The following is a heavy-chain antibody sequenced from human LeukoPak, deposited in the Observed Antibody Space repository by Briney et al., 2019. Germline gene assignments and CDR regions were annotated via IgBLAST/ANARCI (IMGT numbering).Heavy chain of an antibody. V-gene: IGHV4-4*07. J-gene: IGHJ3*02. CDR1: GNSFGDYY. D-gene: IGHD2-21*01. CDR3: ARVALRYSRPYDAFDI. Sequence: PSETLSLTCTVSGNSFGDYYWSWIRQPAGKGLEWIGRIYTSGSTTYNPSLKSRVTMSVDTSKNQFSLKLSSVTAADTAVYYCARVALRYSRPYDAFDIWGQGTMVTVSS. CDR2: IYTSGST.